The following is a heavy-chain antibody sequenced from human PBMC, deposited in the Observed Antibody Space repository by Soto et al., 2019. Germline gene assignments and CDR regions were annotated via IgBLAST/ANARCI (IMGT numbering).Heavy chain of an antibody. V-gene: IGHV4-59*08. CDR3: ARLSGDYVESAFDI. Sequence: SETLSLTCTVSGGSISSYYWSWIRQPPGKGLEWIGYIYYSGSTNYNPSLKSRVTISVDTSKNQFSLKLSSVTAADTAMYYCARLSGDYVESAFDIWGQGTMVTVSS. J-gene: IGHJ3*02. CDR1: GGSISSYY. D-gene: IGHD4-17*01. CDR2: IYYSGST.